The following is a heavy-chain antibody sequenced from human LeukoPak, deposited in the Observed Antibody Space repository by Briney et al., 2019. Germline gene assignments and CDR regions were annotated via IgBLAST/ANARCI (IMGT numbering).Heavy chain of an antibody. Sequence: GGSLRLSCAASGFTVSSNYMSWVRQAPGKGLEWVAVISYDGSNKYYADSVKGRFTISRDNSKNTLYLQMNSLRAEDTAVYYCAKDWYCSSTSCSDYFDYWGQGTLVTVSS. CDR2: ISYDGSNK. D-gene: IGHD2-2*01. J-gene: IGHJ4*02. V-gene: IGHV3-30*18. CDR1: GFTVSSNY. CDR3: AKDWYCSSTSCSDYFDY.